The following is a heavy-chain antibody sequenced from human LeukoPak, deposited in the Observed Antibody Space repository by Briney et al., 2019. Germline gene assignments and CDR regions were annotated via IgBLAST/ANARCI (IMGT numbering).Heavy chain of an antibody. CDR2: ISGSGGST. D-gene: IGHD6-6*01. CDR3: AKVVAARPTYNWFDP. J-gene: IGHJ5*02. CDR1: GFTLSSYA. V-gene: IGHV3-23*01. Sequence: PGGSLRLSCAASGFTLSSYAMSWVRQAPGKGLEWVSAISGSGGSTYYADSVKGRFTISRDNSKNTLYLQMNSLRAEDTAVYYCAKVVAARPTYNWFDPWGQGTLVTVSS.